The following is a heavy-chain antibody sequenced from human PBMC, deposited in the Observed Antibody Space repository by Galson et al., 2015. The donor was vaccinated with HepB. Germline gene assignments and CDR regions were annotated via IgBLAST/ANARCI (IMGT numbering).Heavy chain of an antibody. CDR3: ARDQGLITRIVVVAGGMDV. CDR1: GFTFSSYS. J-gene: IGHJ6*02. CDR2: ISSSSSTI. V-gene: IGHV3-48*02. D-gene: IGHD3-22*01. Sequence: SLRLSCAASGFTFSSYSMNWVRQAPGKGLEWVSYISSSSSTIYYADSVKGRFTISRDNAKNSLYLQMNSLRDEDTAVYYCARDQGLITRIVVVAGGMDVWGQGTTVTVSS.